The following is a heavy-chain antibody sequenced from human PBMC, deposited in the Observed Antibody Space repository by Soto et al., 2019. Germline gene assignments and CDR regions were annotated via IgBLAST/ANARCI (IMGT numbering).Heavy chain of an antibody. CDR2: IYYSGST. Sequence: QVQLQESGPGLVKPSETLSLTCTVSGGSISSYYWSWIRQPPGKGLEWIGYIYYSGSTNYNPSLKSRLTVSVDTPKDQLSLKLGSVTAADTAVYNCARRYGSAFDIWGQGTMVTVSS. CDR3: ARRYGSAFDI. D-gene: IGHD3-10*01. CDR1: GGSISSYY. J-gene: IGHJ3*02. V-gene: IGHV4-59*01.